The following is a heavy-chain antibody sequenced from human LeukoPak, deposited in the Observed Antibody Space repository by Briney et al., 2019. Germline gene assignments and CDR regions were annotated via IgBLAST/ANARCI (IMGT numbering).Heavy chain of an antibody. V-gene: IGHV1-18*01. D-gene: IGHD2-2*01. J-gene: IGHJ6*03. CDR3: ARVSQGYCSSTSCYAGAYYYYMDV. Sequence: ASVRVSCKASGYTFTRYGISWVRQAPGQGLQWLGWISASNGNTNYAQKLQGRVTMTTDTSTSTAYMELRSLRSDDTAVYYCARVSQGYCSSTSCYAGAYYYYMDVWGKGTTVTVSS. CDR1: GYTFTRYG. CDR2: ISASNGNT.